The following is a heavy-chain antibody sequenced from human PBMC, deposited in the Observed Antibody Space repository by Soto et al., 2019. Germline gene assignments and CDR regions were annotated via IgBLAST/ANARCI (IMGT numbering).Heavy chain of an antibody. CDR1: GFTFSSYG. CDR2: ISYDGSNK. CDR3: AKPRGPWGPYYGMDV. J-gene: IGHJ6*02. D-gene: IGHD7-27*01. V-gene: IGHV3-30*18. Sequence: VGSLRLSCAASGFTFSSYGMHWVRQAPGKGLEWVAVISYDGSNKYYADSVKGRFTISRDNSKNTLYLQMNSLRAEDTAVYYCAKPRGPWGPYYGMDVWGQGTTVTVSS.